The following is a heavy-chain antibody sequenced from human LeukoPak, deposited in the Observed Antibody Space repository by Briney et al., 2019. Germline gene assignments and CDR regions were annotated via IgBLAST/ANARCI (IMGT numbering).Heavy chain of an antibody. CDR2: INYSGST. D-gene: IGHD3-22*01. Sequence: SDPLFPSCAFYGSFFSCYYWSWFPRPPRKGLQWSVGINYSGSTNYNTSLKSRVTISVDTSKNQFSLTLSSVTAADTAVYYCASNLLQMHNAYEYYYDSSGWSYWGQGTLVTVSS. CDR1: GSFFSCYY. V-gene: IGHV4-34*01. J-gene: IGHJ4*02. CDR3: ASNLLQMHNAYEYYYDSSGWSY.